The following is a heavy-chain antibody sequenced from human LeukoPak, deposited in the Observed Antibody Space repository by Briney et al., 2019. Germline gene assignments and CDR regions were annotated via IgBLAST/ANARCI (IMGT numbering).Heavy chain of an antibody. J-gene: IGHJ4*02. Sequence: GGSLRLSCAASGFTFNNAWMNWVRQAPGKGLEWVGRIKSKSAGGTIDYAAPVKGRFTISRDDSKNTLYLQMNSLKTEDTAFYYCTTLGSIATAAMGGYWGQGTLVTVSS. D-gene: IGHD6-13*01. CDR3: TTLGSIATAAMGGY. CDR1: GFTFNNAW. V-gene: IGHV3-15*01. CDR2: IKSKSAGGTI.